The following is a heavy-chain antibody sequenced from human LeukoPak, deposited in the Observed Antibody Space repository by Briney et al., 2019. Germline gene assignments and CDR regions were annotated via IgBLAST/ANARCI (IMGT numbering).Heavy chain of an antibody. D-gene: IGHD6-19*01. CDR1: GFTFSSFG. Sequence: GGSLRLSCAASGFTFSSFGMNWVRQAPGKGLEWVSVISGSGDTTYYADSVKGRFVISRDNSKNTLYLQMNSLRAEDTAVYYCANTPAVAGSPDVFDIWGQGTMVTVSS. CDR3: ANTPAVAGSPDVFDI. CDR2: ISGSGDTT. V-gene: IGHV3-23*01. J-gene: IGHJ3*02.